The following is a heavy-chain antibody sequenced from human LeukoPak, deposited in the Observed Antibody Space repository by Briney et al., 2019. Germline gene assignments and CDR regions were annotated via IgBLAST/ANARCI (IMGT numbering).Heavy chain of an antibody. CDR2: IYHSGST. V-gene: IGHV4-38-2*02. D-gene: IGHD2-2*01. J-gene: IGHJ4*02. Sequence: SETLSLTCTVSGYSISSGYYWGWIRQPPGKGLEWIGSIYHSGSTYYNPSLKSRVTISVDTSKNQFSLKLSSVTAADTAVYYCARGRPGDIVVVPAAIRLAAAGRFDYWGQGTLVTVSS. CDR1: GYSISSGYY. CDR3: ARGRPGDIVVVPAAIRLAAAGRFDY.